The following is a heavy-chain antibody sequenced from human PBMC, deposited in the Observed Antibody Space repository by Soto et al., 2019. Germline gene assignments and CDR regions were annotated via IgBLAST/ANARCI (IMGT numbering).Heavy chain of an antibody. V-gene: IGHV3-33*01. J-gene: IGHJ4*02. CDR3: ARDRGRYYYDSSGYPDY. Sequence: PGGSLRLSCAASGVTFSSYGMHWVRQAPGKGLEWVAVIWYDGSNKYYADSVKGRFTISRDNSKNTLYLQMNSLRAEDTAVYYCARDRGRYYYDSSGYPDYWGQGTLVTVSS. CDR1: GVTFSSYG. CDR2: IWYDGSNK. D-gene: IGHD3-22*01.